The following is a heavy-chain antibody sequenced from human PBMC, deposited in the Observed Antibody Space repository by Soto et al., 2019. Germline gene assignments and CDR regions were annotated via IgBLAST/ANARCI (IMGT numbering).Heavy chain of an antibody. V-gene: IGHV3-23*01. CDR3: ARSLFIASTDTEPFDS. J-gene: IGHJ4*02. Sequence: EVQLLESGGGLVQPGGSLTLSCAASGFTFSSYAMSWVRQAPGKGLEWVSAISGGGNDRFYADSVRGRFTLSRDNSRNTLYLHMNSLRAEDTAVHYCARSLFIASTDTEPFDSLVQGTLGTVSS. D-gene: IGHD6-13*01. CDR1: GFTFSSYA. CDR2: ISGGGNDR.